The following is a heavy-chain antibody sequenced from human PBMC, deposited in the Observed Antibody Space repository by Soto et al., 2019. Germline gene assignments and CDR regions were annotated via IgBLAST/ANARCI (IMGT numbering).Heavy chain of an antibody. D-gene: IGHD2-2*01. Sequence: EVQLVESGGGLVQPGGSLRLSCAASGFTFSSYAMHWVRQAPGKGLEYVSAISSNGGSTYYANSVKGRFTISRDNSKNPLYLQMGRLRAEDMAVYYCARGDCSSTSCYAGILADWGQGTLVTVSS. CDR1: GFTFSSYA. CDR2: ISSNGGST. J-gene: IGHJ4*02. V-gene: IGHV3-64*01. CDR3: ARGDCSSTSCYAGILAD.